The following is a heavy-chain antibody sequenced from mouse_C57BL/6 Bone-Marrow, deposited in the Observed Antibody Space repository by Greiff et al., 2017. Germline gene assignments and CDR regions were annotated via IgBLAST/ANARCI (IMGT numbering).Heavy chain of an antibody. Sequence: QVQLQQSGPELVKPGASVKISCKASGYSFTSYYIHWVKQRPGQGLEWIGWIYPGSGNTKYNAKFKGKATLTADTSSSTAYMQLSSLTSEDSAVYYCVSSYYYGSSYWYFDVWGAGTTVTVSS. J-gene: IGHJ1*01. D-gene: IGHD1-1*01. CDR3: VSSYYYGSSYWYFDV. V-gene: IGHV1-66*01. CDR1: GYSFTSYY. CDR2: IYPGSGNT.